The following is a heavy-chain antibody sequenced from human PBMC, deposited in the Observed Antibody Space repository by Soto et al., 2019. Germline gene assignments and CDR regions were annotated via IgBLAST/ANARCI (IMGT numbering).Heavy chain of an antibody. CDR1: GYTFTGYG. J-gene: IGHJ4*02. V-gene: IGHV1-18*01. Sequence: ASVKVSCKASGYTFTGYGSSWVRQAPGQGLEWMGWISAYNGNTNYAQKLQGRVTMTTDTSTSTAYMELRSLRSDDTAVYYCARTIIAVVPTSFDYWGQGTLGTVSS. D-gene: IGHD6-19*01. CDR3: ARTIIAVVPTSFDY. CDR2: ISAYNGNT.